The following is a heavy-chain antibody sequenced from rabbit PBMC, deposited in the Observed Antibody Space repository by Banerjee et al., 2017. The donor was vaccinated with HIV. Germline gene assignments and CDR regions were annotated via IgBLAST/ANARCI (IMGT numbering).Heavy chain of an antibody. D-gene: IGHD4-1*01. CDR2: IAAGSSGGT. J-gene: IGHJ4*01. V-gene: IGHV1S45*01. CDR1: GFSLSNNYV. Sequence: QAQLVSAGGDLVKPGASLTLTCTASGFSLSNNYVMRWVRQAPGKGPEWVACIAAGSSGGTYYASWAKGPFTISKTSSTTVTLQMTSLTAADTATYFCARDLAGVIGWNFNLWGQGTLVTVS. CDR3: ARDLAGVIGWNFNL.